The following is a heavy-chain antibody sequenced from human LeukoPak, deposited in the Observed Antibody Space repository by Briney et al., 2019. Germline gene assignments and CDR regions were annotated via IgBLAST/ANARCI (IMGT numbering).Heavy chain of an antibody. CDR2: ISYDGSNK. CDR1: GFTVSSYG. Sequence: PGGSLRLSCAASGFTVSSYGMHWVRQTPGKGLEWVAVISYDGSNKYYADSVKGRFTISRGNSKNTLYLQMNSLRAEDTCVYYCAKGSDYPDNWGQGTLVTVSS. J-gene: IGHJ4*02. V-gene: IGHV3-30*18. CDR3: AKGSDYPDN.